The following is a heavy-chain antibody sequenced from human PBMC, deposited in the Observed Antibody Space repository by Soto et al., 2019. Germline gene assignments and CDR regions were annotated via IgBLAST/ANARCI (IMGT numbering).Heavy chain of an antibody. CDR1: GFTFSSYG. Sequence: HPGGSLRLSCAASGFTFSSYGMHWVRQAPGKGLEWVAVISYDGSNKYYADSVKGRFTISRDNSKNTLYLQMNSLRAEDTAVYYCAKDQDTAMAELDYWGQGTLVTVSS. CDR2: ISYDGSNK. J-gene: IGHJ4*02. CDR3: AKDQDTAMAELDY. D-gene: IGHD5-18*01. V-gene: IGHV3-30*18.